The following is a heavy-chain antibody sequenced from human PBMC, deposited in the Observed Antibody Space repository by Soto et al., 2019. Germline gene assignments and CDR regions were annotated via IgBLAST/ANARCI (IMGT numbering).Heavy chain of an antibody. V-gene: IGHV4-30-2*01. Sequence: QLQLQESGSGLVKPSQTLSLTCAVSGGSISSGGYTWSWIRQPPGKGLEWIGYIYHSGSIYYNPSLKSRVTMSVDRSKNQFSLKLTSVTAADTAVYYCARDASGGYNWFDPWGQGTLVTVSS. J-gene: IGHJ5*02. CDR3: ARDASGGYNWFDP. D-gene: IGHD6-25*01. CDR1: GGSISSGGYT. CDR2: IYHSGSI.